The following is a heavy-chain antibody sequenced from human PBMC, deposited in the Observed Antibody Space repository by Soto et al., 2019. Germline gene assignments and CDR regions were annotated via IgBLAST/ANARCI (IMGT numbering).Heavy chain of an antibody. CDR3: FCVDWGY. V-gene: IGHV3-23*01. CDR2: TRDSGSST. CDR1: GFSFNNNS. Sequence: EVQLLESGGGLLQPGGSLRLSCAASGFSFNNNSMSWVRLSPGKGPEWVSGTRDSGSSTYYADSVKGRFTISRDNSKNTLSMQGNSWGVEDTGLYCCFCVDWGYWGQGALGIVFS. J-gene: IGHJ4*02. D-gene: IGHD2-15*01.